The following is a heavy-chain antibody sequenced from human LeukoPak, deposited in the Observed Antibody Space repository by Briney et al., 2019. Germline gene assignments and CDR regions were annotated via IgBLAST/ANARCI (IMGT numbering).Heavy chain of an antibody. Sequence: SQTLSLTCTVSGGSISSGGYYWSWIRQPPGKGLEWIGYIYHSGSTYYNPSLKSRVTISVDRSKNQFSLKLSSVTAADTAVYYCARVLYSSSLKGGYMDVWGKGTTVTVSS. CDR1: GGSISSGGYY. D-gene: IGHD6-6*01. V-gene: IGHV4-30-2*01. J-gene: IGHJ6*03. CDR2: IYHSGST. CDR3: ARVLYSSSLKGGYMDV.